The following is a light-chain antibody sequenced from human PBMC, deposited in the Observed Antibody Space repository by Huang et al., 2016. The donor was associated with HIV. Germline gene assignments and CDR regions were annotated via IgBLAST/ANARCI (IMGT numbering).Light chain of an antibody. CDR2: WAS. V-gene: IGKV4-1*01. Sequence: DIVMTKSPDSLGVSLGERATINCKSSQSVLYSSNNKNYLSWYQQKPGQSPKLLISWASTRESGVLDRFSGSGSGTDFTLTISSLQAEDVAVYYCHQYYNTRYTFGQGTKLEIK. J-gene: IGKJ2*01. CDR1: QSVLYSSNNKNY. CDR3: HQYYNTRYT.